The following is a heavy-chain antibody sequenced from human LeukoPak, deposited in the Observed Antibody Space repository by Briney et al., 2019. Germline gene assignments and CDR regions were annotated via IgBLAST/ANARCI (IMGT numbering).Heavy chain of an antibody. J-gene: IGHJ1*01. V-gene: IGHV4-61*01. D-gene: IGHD2-21*02. Sequence: PSETLSLTCTVSGGSISSGSYYWSWIRQPPGKGLEWIGYIYYSGSTNYNPSLKSRVTISVDTSKNQFSLKLSSVTAADTAVYYCARDCGGDCGYFQHWGQGTLVTVSS. CDR2: IYYSGST. CDR1: GGSISSGSYY. CDR3: ARDCGGDCGYFQH.